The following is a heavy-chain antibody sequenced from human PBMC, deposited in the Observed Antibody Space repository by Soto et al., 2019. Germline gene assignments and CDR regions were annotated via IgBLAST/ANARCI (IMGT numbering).Heavy chain of an antibody. V-gene: IGHV3-48*02. J-gene: IGHJ4*02. Sequence: SLRLSCAASGFTFSTFSMNWVRQAPGRGLEWISYISGGGRPISYADSVKGRFTISRDNAKNSLYLQMDSLTDEDTAVYYCARDLGWAFDSWGQGTLVTVS. CDR1: GFTFSTFS. D-gene: IGHD6-19*01. CDR2: ISGGGRPI. CDR3: ARDLGWAFDS.